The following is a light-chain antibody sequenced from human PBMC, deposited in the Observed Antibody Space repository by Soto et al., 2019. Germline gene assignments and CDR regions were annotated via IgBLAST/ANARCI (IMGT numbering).Light chain of an antibody. CDR1: QSVLYSSNNKNY. J-gene: IGKJ1*01. CDR2: WAS. Sequence: DIVMTQSPDSLAVSLGERATINCKSSQSVLYSSNNKNYLAWYQQKPGQPPKLLIFWASTRESGVPDRFSGSGSGTDFTLTISSLQAEDAAVYYCQQYYSTPLTFGQGTEVEIK. CDR3: QQYYSTPLT. V-gene: IGKV4-1*01.